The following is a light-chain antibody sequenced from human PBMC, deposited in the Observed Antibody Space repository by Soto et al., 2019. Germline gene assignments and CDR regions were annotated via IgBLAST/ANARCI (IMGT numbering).Light chain of an antibody. CDR2: DVS. V-gene: IGLV2-14*01. Sequence: QSVLTQPASVSGSPGQSITISCTGTSSDVGGSNYVSWYQQHPGKAPKLMIYDVSNRPSGVSNRFSGSKSGNTASLTISGLQAEDAADYYFRSYTSSIRVFGGGTKVTVL. J-gene: IGLJ2*01. CDR1: SSDVGGSNY. CDR3: RSYTSSIRV.